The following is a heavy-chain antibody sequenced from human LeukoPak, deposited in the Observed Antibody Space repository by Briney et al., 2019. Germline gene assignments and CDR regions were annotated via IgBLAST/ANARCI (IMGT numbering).Heavy chain of an antibody. CDR1: GGSINSYY. D-gene: IGHD5-12*01. V-gene: IGHV4-59*08. CDR2: ISYSGST. CDR3: ARHGGRGYSGYDMEYFQH. Sequence: SETLSLTCTVSGGSINSYYWSWIRQPPGKGLEWIGYISYSGSTNFSPSLRSRVTISVDTSKNYFSLKLSSVTAADTAVYYCARHGGRGYSGYDMEYFQHWGQGTLVTVSS. J-gene: IGHJ1*01.